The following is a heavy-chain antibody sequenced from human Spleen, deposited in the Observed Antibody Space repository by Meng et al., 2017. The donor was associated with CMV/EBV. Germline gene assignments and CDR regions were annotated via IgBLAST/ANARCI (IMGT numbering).Heavy chain of an antibody. CDR2: IYSGGSST. CDR3: AKDQDRGGSDFDS. CDR1: GFTFSSYA. J-gene: IGHJ5*01. Sequence: GESLKISCAASGFTFSSYAMSWVRQAPGKGLEWVSVIYSGGSSTYYADSVKGRFTISRDNSKNTLYLQMNSLRTEDTALYYCAKDQDRGGSDFDSWGQGTLVTVSS. D-gene: IGHD3-10*01. V-gene: IGHV3-23*03.